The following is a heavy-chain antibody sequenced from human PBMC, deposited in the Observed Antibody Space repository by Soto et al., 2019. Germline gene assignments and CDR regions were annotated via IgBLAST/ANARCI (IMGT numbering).Heavy chain of an antibody. D-gene: IGHD3-3*01. J-gene: IGHJ4*02. Sequence: PSETLSLTCTVSGGSISSSSYYWGWIRQPPGKGLEWIGSIYYSGSTYYNPSLKSRVTISVDTSKNQFSLKLSSVTAADTAVYYCARGGILEWLSPYYFDYWGQGTLVTVSS. V-gene: IGHV4-39*01. CDR1: GGSISSSSYY. CDR3: ARGGILEWLSPYYFDY. CDR2: IYYSGST.